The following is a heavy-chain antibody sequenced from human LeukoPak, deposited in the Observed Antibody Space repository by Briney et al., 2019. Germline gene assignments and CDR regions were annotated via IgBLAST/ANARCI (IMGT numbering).Heavy chain of an antibody. J-gene: IGHJ4*02. V-gene: IGHV4-59*01. CDR1: GXSISNYH. Sequence: SETLSLTCTVSGXSISNYHWSWIRQPPGKGLEWIGYIYSSGSTNYHPSLKSRVTMSVDTSKKQFSLKLTSVTAADTAVYYCARDPNYGGSVYYLDYWGQGTLVTVSS. CDR3: ARDPNYGGSVYYLDY. D-gene: IGHD4-23*01. CDR2: IYSSGST.